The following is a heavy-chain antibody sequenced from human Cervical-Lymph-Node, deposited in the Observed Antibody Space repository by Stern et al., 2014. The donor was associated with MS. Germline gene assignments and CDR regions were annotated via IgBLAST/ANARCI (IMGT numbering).Heavy chain of an antibody. V-gene: IGHV1-69*06. CDR1: GGTFINYA. CDR3: AGPRYNF. CDR2: IDPIFCTT. J-gene: IGHJ4*02. Sequence: QVQLVQSGAEVKKPGSSVKVSCKASGGTFINYAISWVRQAPGQGLEWMGDIDPIFCTTNHAQQFQARVTLTADKSTSTASMAMGSLRSEDTAVYYCAGPRYNFWGQGTLVVVSS. D-gene: IGHD3-9*01.